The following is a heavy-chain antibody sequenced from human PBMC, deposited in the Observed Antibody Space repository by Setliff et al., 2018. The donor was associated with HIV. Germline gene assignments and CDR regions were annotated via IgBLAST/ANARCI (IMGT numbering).Heavy chain of an antibody. Sequence: GASVKVSCKASGYTFTGYFIHWVRQAPGQGLEWMGRINPNSGGTNYAQKFQGRVTMTRDTSISTAYMELSSLRSEDTAVYYCARGLGSGSYYNYYYYYMDVWGKGTTVTVSS. J-gene: IGHJ6*03. V-gene: IGHV1-2*06. D-gene: IGHD3-10*01. CDR1: GYTFTGYF. CDR2: INPNSGGT. CDR3: ARGLGSGSYYNYYYYYMDV.